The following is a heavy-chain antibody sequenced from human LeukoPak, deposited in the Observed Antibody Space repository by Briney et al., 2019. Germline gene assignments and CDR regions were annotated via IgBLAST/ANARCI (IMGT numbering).Heavy chain of an antibody. J-gene: IGHJ3*02. D-gene: IGHD7-27*01. CDR3: ARDWTGEDEYAFDI. Sequence: TSETLSLTCAVYGGSFSGYYWSWIRQPPGKGLEWIGEINHSGSTNYNPSLKSRVTISVDTSKNQFSLKLSSVTAADTAVYYCARDWTGEDEYAFDIWGQGTMVTVSS. CDR2: INHSGST. V-gene: IGHV4-34*01. CDR1: GGSFSGYY.